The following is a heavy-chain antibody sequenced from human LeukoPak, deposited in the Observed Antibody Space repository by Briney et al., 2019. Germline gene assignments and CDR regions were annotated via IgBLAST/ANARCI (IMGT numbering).Heavy chain of an antibody. D-gene: IGHD2-21*01. J-gene: IGHJ5*02. CDR2: INPNSGAT. CDR1: GYTFTGYY. CDR3: ATVNGGGVDWFDP. Sequence: GASVKVSCKAFGYTFTGYYIHWVRQAPGQGLEWMGWINPNSGATNYAQKFQGRVTMTRDTSISTAYMELSRLRSDDTAVYYCATVNGGGVDWFDPWGQGTLVTVSS. V-gene: IGHV1-2*02.